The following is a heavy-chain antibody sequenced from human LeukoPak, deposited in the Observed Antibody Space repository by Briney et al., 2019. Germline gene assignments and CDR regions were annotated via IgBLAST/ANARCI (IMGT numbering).Heavy chain of an antibody. CDR3: ALLAVASDFDL. D-gene: IGHD6-19*01. J-gene: IGHJ4*02. CDR1: GFPLSIYE. CDR2: IDRSDTPI. Sequence: AGGSLRLSCAVSGFPLSIYEMNWVRQAPGKGLEWVSHIDRSDTPIYYADSVKGRFSISRDHAKSSLYLQMNSLRVEDTAVYYCALLAVASDFDLWGQGALVTVFS. V-gene: IGHV3-48*03.